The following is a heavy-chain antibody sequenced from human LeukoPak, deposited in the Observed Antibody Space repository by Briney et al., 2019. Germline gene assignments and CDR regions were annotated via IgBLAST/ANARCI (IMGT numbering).Heavy chain of an antibody. D-gene: IGHD3-10*01. CDR2: IYYNGDT. CDR3: VRGPYGSSISNWFDP. V-gene: IGHV4-59*01. CDR1: GGSITGYS. Sequence: SETLSLTCSVSGGSITGYSWSWIRQTPGKGLEWNGYIYYNGDTHYNPSLNSRLSMSVDTPNKQSSLNLRSVTAADTAVYYCVRGPYGSSISNWFDPWGQGLLVTVSS. J-gene: IGHJ5*02.